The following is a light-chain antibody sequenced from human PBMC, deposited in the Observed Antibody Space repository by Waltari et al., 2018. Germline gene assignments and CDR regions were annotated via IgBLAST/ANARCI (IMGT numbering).Light chain of an antibody. Sequence: SYHLTQPSSVSVSPGHTARTTCPGQILTQKYGRWVQEKPGQAAVQVIYTDNERPSGIPERFSGSRSGTTVTLTISGAHVDEEADYYCYSAADNAVGVFGGGTKLTV. CDR2: TDN. CDR3: YSAADNAVGV. J-gene: IGLJ3*02. CDR1: ILTQKY. V-gene: IGLV3-27*01.